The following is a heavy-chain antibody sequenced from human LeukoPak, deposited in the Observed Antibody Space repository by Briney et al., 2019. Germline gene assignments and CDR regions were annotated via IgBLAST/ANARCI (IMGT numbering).Heavy chain of an antibody. J-gene: IGHJ4*02. CDR1: GGSISSSNYC. CDR3: ARVLYSSGWHYFDY. D-gene: IGHD6-19*01. Sequence: SETLSLTCTVSGGSISSSNYCWGWIRQPPGKGLEWIGSIYYSGSTYYNPSLKSRVTISVDTSKNHFSLKLSSVTAADTAVYYCARVLYSSGWHYFDYWGQGTLVTVSS. CDR2: IYYSGST. V-gene: IGHV4-39*02.